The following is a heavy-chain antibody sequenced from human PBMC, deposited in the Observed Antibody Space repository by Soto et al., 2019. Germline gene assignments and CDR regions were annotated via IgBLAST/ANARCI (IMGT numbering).Heavy chain of an antibody. CDR3: ARIQGGYSYGIYYYYAMDV. J-gene: IGHJ6*02. CDR2: IFSNDEK. D-gene: IGHD5-18*01. Sequence: SGPTLVNPTETLTLTCTVSGLSLSNARMGVSWIRQPPGKALEWLAHIFSNDEKSYSTSLESRLTISKDTSKSQVVLTMTNMDPVDTATYYCARIQGGYSYGIYYYYAMDVWGQGTTVTVS. CDR1: GLSLSNARMG. V-gene: IGHV2-26*01.